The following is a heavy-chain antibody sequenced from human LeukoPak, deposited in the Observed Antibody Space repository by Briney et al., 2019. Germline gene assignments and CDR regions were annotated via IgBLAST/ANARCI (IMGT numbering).Heavy chain of an antibody. Sequence: SVKVSCKASGGTFSSYAIRWVRQAPGQGLEWRARIIAIFGTANYAQKLQGRVTITTDESTSTAYMELSSLRSEDTAVYYCAREVYYDSSGYYRPYYFDYWGQGTLVTVSS. J-gene: IGHJ4*02. CDR1: GGTFSSYA. V-gene: IGHV1-69*05. D-gene: IGHD3-22*01. CDR3: AREVYYDSSGYYRPYYFDY. CDR2: IIAIFGTA.